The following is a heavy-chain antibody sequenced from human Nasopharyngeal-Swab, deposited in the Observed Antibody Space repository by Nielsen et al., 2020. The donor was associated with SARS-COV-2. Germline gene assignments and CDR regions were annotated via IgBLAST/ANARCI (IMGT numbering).Heavy chain of an antibody. CDR1: GFTFSRHT. D-gene: IGHD6-13*01. CDR3: ATRPASSWNPYCFDY. CDR2: ISGGGGST. Sequence: GESLKIPCAASGFTFSRHTMTWVRQAPGKGLEWVSTISGGGGSTYYADSVTGRFTISKDNSENMLYLQLNSLRVEDTAVYYCATRPASSWNPYCFDYWGRGTLVTVSS. J-gene: IGHJ4*02. V-gene: IGHV3-23*01.